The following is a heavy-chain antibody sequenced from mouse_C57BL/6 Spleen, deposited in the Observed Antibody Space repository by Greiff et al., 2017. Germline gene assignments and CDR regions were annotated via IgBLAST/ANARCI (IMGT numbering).Heavy chain of an antibody. D-gene: IGHD2-4*01. CDR2: IDPSDSYT. CDR3: ARTDYDGVFDY. Sequence: QVQLQQPGAELVRPGTSVKLSCKASGYTFTSYWMHWVKQRPGQGLEWIGVIDPSDSYTNYNQKFKVKATLTVDTSSSTAYMQLSSLTSEDSAVYFCARTDYDGVFDYWGQGTTLTVSS. V-gene: IGHV1-59*01. CDR1: GYTFTSYW. J-gene: IGHJ2*01.